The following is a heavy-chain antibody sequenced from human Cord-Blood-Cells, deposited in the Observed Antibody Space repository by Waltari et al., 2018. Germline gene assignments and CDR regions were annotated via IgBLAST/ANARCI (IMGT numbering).Heavy chain of an antibody. Sequence: CKASGGTFSSYAISWVRQAPGQGLEWMGGIIPIFGTANYAQKFQGRVTITADESTSTAYMELSSLRSEDTAVYYCARNRGGLLFFDYWGQGTLVTVSS. CDR3: ARNRGGLLFFDY. CDR2: IIPIFGTA. V-gene: IGHV1-69*01. D-gene: IGHD2-2*01. CDR1: GGTFSSYA. J-gene: IGHJ4*02.